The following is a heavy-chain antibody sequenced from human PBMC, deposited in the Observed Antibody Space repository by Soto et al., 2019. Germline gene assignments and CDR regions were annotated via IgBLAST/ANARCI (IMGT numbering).Heavy chain of an antibody. V-gene: IGHV1-18*01. CDR3: ASTAQEYSYGQDPFDY. Sequence: ATVKVSCKASGYTFTSYGISWVRRAPGQGLEWMGWISAYNGNTNYAQKLQGRVTMTTNTSTSTAYMELRNLRSDDTAVYYCASTAQEYSYGQDPFDYWGQGTLVTVSS. J-gene: IGHJ4*02. CDR1: GYTFTSYG. CDR2: ISAYNGNT. D-gene: IGHD5-18*01.